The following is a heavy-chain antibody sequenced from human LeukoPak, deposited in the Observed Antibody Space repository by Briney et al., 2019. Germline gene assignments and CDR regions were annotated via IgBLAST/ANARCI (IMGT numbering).Heavy chain of an antibody. CDR1: GFTVSSNY. D-gene: IGHD2-15*01. Sequence: GGSLRLSCAASGFTVSSNYMSWVRQGPGKGLEWVSVIYSGGSTYYAASVKGRFTISRDNSKNTLYLQMNSLRAEDTAVYYCARVLVVVVAATEGWFDPWGQGTLVTVSS. CDR2: IYSGGST. V-gene: IGHV3-66*01. CDR3: ARVLVVVVAATEGWFDP. J-gene: IGHJ5*02.